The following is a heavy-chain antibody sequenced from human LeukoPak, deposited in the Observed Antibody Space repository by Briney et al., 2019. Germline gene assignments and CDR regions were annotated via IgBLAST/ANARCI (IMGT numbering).Heavy chain of an antibody. CDR3: AREQGIVATYYYYGMDV. CDR2: IYTSGST. CDR1: GGSISSYY. D-gene: IGHD5-12*01. V-gene: IGHV4-4*07. Sequence: PSETLSLTCTVSGGSISSYYWSWIRKPAGKGLEWIGRIYTSGSTNYNPSLKSRVTMSADTSKNQLSLRLSSVTAADTAVYYCAREQGIVATYYYYGMDVWGQGTTVTVSS. J-gene: IGHJ6*02.